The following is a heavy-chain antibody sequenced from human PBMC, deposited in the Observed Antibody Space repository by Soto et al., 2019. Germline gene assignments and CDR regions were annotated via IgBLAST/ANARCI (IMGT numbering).Heavy chain of an antibody. CDR1: GGSVSSGSYY. V-gene: IGHV4-39*07. CDR2: INHSGST. D-gene: IGHD2-15*01. CDR3: ARGFRFCSGGSCYSGWFDP. Sequence: SETLSLTWTVSGGSVSSGSYYWSWIRQPPGKGLEWIGEINHSGSTNYNPSLKSRVTISVDTSKNQFSLKLSSVTAADTAVYYCARGFRFCSGGSCYSGWFDPWGQGTLVTVSS. J-gene: IGHJ5*02.